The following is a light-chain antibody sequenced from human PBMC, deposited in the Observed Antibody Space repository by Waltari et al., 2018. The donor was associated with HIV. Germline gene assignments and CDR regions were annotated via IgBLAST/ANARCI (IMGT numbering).Light chain of an antibody. CDR3: SSYTSSNTLV. J-gene: IGLJ2*01. CDR1: TTNRGRSTH. CDR2: EVS. Sequence: QSALTQPASVSASPGPSITHSCPCSTTNRGRSTHVSRYQQHPGKAPKLMLYEVSNRPSGVSNRFSGSKSGNTASLTISGLQTEDEADYYCSSYTSSNTLVFGGGTKLTVL. V-gene: IGLV2-14*01.